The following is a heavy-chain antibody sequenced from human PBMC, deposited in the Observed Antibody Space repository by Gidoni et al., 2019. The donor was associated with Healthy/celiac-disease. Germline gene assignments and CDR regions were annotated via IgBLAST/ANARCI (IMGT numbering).Heavy chain of an antibody. J-gene: IGHJ4*02. Sequence: EVQLVESGGGLVQPGGSLRLSCAASGFTFRSYAMPWVRQAPGKGLEYVSAISSNGGSTYYANSVKGRFTISRDNSKNTLYLQMGSLRAEDMAVYYCARAIGDDYVWGSYRSAYFDYWGQGTLVTVSS. CDR2: ISSNGGST. CDR1: GFTFRSYA. D-gene: IGHD3-16*02. CDR3: ARAIGDDYVWGSYRSAYFDY. V-gene: IGHV3-64*01.